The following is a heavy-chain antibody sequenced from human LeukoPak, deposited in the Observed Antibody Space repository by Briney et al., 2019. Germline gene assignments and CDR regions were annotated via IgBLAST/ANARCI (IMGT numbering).Heavy chain of an antibody. V-gene: IGHV3-48*01. Sequence: PGXXLRLSCAASGFTFSSYSMNWVRQAPGKGVGWVSYISSSRSTIYYADSVKGGFTISREKTKNSLYLQMNSLRAEDTAVYYCARDGGDDLNWGQGTLVTVSS. CDR3: ARDGGDDLN. CDR2: ISSSRSTI. CDR1: GFTFSSYS. J-gene: IGHJ4*02. D-gene: IGHD2-21*01.